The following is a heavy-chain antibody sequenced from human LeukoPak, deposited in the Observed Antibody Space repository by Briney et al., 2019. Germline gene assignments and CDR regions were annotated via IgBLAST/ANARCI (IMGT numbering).Heavy chain of an antibody. D-gene: IGHD3-3*01. CDR3: ARPPGGYYDFWSGEYYFDY. J-gene: IGHJ4*02. V-gene: IGHV3-20*04. Sequence: GGSLRLSCAASGFTFRSYAMSWVRQAPGKGLEWVSGINWNGGSTGYADSVKGRFTISRDNAKNSLYLQMNSLRAEDTALYYCARPPGGYYDFWSGEYYFDYWGQGTLVTVSS. CDR2: INWNGGST. CDR1: GFTFRSYA.